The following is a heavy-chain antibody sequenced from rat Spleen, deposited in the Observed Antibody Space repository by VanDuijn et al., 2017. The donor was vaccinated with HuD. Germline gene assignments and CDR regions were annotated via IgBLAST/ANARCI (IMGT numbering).Heavy chain of an antibody. D-gene: IGHD4-3*01. Sequence: EVQLVESGGGLVQPGXXXKLSCAXXGFXXXDHXXXWVXXAPXXXLEXXXTXXSDGGTAFYQDSVKGRFTISRDNAKNTLYLQMDSLRSEDTATYYCAREKFGVDYWGQGVMVTVSS. J-gene: IGHJ2*01. CDR3: AREKFGVDY. V-gene: IGHV5-29*01. CDR1: GFXXXDHX. CDR2: XXSDGGTA.